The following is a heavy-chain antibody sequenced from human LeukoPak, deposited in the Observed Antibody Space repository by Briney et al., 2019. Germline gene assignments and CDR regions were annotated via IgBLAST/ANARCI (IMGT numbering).Heavy chain of an antibody. CDR1: GFTFTTYW. CDR3: AKEIDGIVGATSYFDY. D-gene: IGHD1-26*01. Sequence: PGGSLRLSCAASGFTFTTYWMTWVRQAPGKGLEWVSAISGSGGSTYYADSVKGRFTISRDNSKNTLYLQMNSLRAEDTAVYYCAKEIDGIVGATSYFDYWGQGTLVTVSS. CDR2: ISGSGGST. J-gene: IGHJ4*02. V-gene: IGHV3-23*01.